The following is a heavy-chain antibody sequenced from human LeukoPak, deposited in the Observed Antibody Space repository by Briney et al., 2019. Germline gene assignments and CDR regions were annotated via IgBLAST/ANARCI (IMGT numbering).Heavy chain of an antibody. Sequence: SETLSLTCTVSGDSISSETYNWGWIRQPPGKGLQWIGSIFYAGSTYYNPSLRSRVSISVDTSKDQFSLKLFPVTAADTAVYYCARSGWPMGGFDPWGQGILVTVSS. D-gene: IGHD3-10*01. V-gene: IGHV4-39*01. CDR1: GDSISSETYN. J-gene: IGHJ5*02. CDR2: IFYAGST. CDR3: ARSGWPMGGFDP.